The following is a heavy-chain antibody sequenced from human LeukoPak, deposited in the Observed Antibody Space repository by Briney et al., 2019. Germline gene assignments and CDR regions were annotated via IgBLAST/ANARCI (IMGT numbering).Heavy chain of an antibody. CDR1: GYSFTSYW. Sequence: GGSLKIFCKGFGYSFTSYWIGWVRQMPGKGLEWMGIIYPSDSDTRHSPSFQGQVTISVDKSISTAYLQWSSLKASDTAIYYCARMRGSYSFDYWGQGTLVTVSS. V-gene: IGHV5-51*01. D-gene: IGHD1-26*01. J-gene: IGHJ4*02. CDR3: ARMRGSYSFDY. CDR2: IYPSDSDT.